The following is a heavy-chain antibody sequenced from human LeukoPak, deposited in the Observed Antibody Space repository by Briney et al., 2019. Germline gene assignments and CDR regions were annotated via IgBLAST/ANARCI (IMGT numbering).Heavy chain of an antibody. Sequence: ASVKVSCKASGYTFTGYYMHWVRQAPGQGLEWMGWINPNSGGTNYAQKFQGRVTMTRDTSISTAYMELSRLRSDDTAVYYCARSTQLWLRGFDYWGRGTLVTVSS. CDR1: GYTFTGYY. CDR2: INPNSGGT. V-gene: IGHV1-2*02. D-gene: IGHD5-18*01. J-gene: IGHJ4*02. CDR3: ARSTQLWLRGFDY.